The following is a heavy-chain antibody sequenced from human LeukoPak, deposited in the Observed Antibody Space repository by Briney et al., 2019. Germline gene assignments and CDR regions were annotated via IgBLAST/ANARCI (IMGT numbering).Heavy chain of an antibody. V-gene: IGHV3-7*03. CDR2: LKGDGSQK. Sequence: PGGSLRLSCVASGFAFNNYWMSWARQAPGKGLEWVANLKGDGSQKYYLDSMNGRFTISRDNAKNSLYLQMNSLRAEDTAVYYCARAKSIDSWGQGTLVTVSS. CDR1: GFAFNNYW. J-gene: IGHJ4*02. CDR3: ARAKSIDS.